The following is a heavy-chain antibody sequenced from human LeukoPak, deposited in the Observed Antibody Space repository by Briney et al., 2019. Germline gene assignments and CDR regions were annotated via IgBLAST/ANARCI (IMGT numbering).Heavy chain of an antibody. D-gene: IGHD6-19*01. Sequence: SETLSLTCTVSGGSISSYYWSWIRQPPGMGLEWIGYIYYSGSTNYNPSLKSRVTISVDTSKNQFSLKLSSVTAADPAVYYCASGSLVAGTALCDYWGQGNLVTVSS. CDR2: IYYSGST. V-gene: IGHV4-59*01. CDR3: ASGSLVAGTALCDY. J-gene: IGHJ4*02. CDR1: GGSISSYY.